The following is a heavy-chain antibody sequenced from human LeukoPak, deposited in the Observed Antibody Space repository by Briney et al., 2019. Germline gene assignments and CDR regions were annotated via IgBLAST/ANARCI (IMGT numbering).Heavy chain of an antibody. CDR2: MYSGGNT. Sequence: GGSLRLSCAASGFTVSSNYMTWVRQAPGKGLEWVSIMYSGGNTYYADSVKGRFTISRDNSKNMVYLQMNSLRTEDTALYYCARLLWFGEEAFDIWGQGTMVPVSS. D-gene: IGHD3-10*01. CDR1: GFTVSSNY. CDR3: ARLLWFGEEAFDI. J-gene: IGHJ3*02. V-gene: IGHV3-53*01.